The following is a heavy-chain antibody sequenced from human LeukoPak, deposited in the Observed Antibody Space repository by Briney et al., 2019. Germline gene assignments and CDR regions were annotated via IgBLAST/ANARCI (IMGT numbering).Heavy chain of an antibody. CDR3: AREKTAGRRYNWNSILPDAFDI. Sequence: PGGSLRLSCAASGFTFSSYSMNWVRQAPGKGLEWVSSISSSSSYIYYADSVKGRFTISRDNAKNSLYLQMNSLRAEDTAVYYCAREKTAGRRYNWNSILPDAFDIWGQGTMVTVSS. CDR1: GFTFSSYS. D-gene: IGHD1-7*01. V-gene: IGHV3-21*01. CDR2: ISSSSSYI. J-gene: IGHJ3*02.